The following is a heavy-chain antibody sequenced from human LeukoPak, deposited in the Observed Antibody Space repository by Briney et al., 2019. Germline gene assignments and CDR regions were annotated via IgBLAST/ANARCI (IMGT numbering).Heavy chain of an antibody. Sequence: SETLSLTCAVYGGSFSGHYWSWIRQPPGKGLEWIGEINHSGSTNYNPSLKSRVTISVDTSKNQFSLKLSSVTAADTAVYYCARGRVSSMQWLAPWARYFDYWGQGTLVTVSS. D-gene: IGHD6-19*01. J-gene: IGHJ4*02. CDR1: GGSFSGHY. CDR2: INHSGST. CDR3: ARGRVSSMQWLAPWARYFDY. V-gene: IGHV4-34*01.